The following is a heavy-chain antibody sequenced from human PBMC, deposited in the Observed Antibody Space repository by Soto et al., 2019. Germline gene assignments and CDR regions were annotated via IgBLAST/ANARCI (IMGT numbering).Heavy chain of an antibody. J-gene: IGHJ5*02. CDR3: ARDIVVVPAATRRNWFDP. V-gene: IGHV1-18*04. CDR2: ISAYNGNT. Sequence: ASAKVSCKASGYTFTSYGISWVRQAPGQGLEWMGWISAYNGNTNYAQKLQGRVTMTTDTSTSTAYMELRSLRSDDTAVYYCARDIVVVPAATRRNWFDPWGQGTLVTVSS. D-gene: IGHD2-2*01. CDR1: GYTFTSYG.